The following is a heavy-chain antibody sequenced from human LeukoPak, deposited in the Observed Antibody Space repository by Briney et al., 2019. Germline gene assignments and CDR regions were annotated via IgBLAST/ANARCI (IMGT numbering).Heavy chain of an antibody. V-gene: IGHV6-1*01. J-gene: IGHJ4*02. CDR3: ARSPTEQFVGNGYRFDN. D-gene: IGHD3-22*01. Sequence: PSQTLSLTCVISGDSVSSNRAAWNWIRQSPSRGLEWLGRTYYRSKWYYDYAPSVKSRITFNPDTSKNQFSLQLTSMTPEDTAVYYCARSPTEQFVGNGYRFDNWGQGTLVTVSS. CDR2: TYYRSKWYY. CDR1: GDSVSSNRAA.